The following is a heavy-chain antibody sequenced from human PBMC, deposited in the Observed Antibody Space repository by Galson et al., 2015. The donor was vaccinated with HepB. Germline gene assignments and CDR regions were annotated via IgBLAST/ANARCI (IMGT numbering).Heavy chain of an antibody. V-gene: IGHV2-70*01. CDR3: ARIRYDFWSGYLFDV. Sequence: PALVKPTQTLTLTCTFSGFSLSTSGMCVSWIRQPPGKALEWLALIDWDDDKYYSTSLKTRLTISKDTSKNQVVLTMTNMDPVDTATYYCARIRYDFWSGYLFDVWGQGTTVTVSS. D-gene: IGHD3-3*01. CDR2: IDWDDDK. J-gene: IGHJ6*02. CDR1: GFSLSTSGMC.